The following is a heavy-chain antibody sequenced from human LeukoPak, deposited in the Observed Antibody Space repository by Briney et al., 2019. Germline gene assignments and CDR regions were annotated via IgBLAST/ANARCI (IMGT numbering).Heavy chain of an antibody. CDR2: ISAYNGNT. D-gene: IGHD1-26*01. Sequence: VASVKVSCKASGYTFTSYGISWVRQAPGQGLEWMGWISAYNGNTNYAQKLQGRVTMTADTSTSTAYMELRSLRSDDTAVYYCAREWELLKGYAFDIWGQGTMVTVSS. CDR1: GYTFTSYG. V-gene: IGHV1-18*01. CDR3: AREWELLKGYAFDI. J-gene: IGHJ3*02.